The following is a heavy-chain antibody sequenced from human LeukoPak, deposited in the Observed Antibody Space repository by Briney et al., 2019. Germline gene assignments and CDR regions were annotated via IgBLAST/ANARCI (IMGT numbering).Heavy chain of an antibody. V-gene: IGHV3-21*01. D-gene: IGHD7-27*01. CDR3: ARWSGDSAQYYFDY. CDR2: ISSSSSYI. CDR1: GFPFSSHG. J-gene: IGHJ4*02. Sequence: GGTLRLSCAGSGFPFSSHGMNWVRQAPGKGLEWVSSISSSSSYIYYADSVKGRFTISRDNAKNSLYLQMNSLRAEDTAVYYCARWSGDSAQYYFDYWGQGTLVAVSS.